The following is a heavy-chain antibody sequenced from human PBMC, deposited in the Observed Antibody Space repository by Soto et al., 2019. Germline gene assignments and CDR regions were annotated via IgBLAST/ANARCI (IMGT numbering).Heavy chain of an antibody. V-gene: IGHV4-39*01. J-gene: IGHJ3*02. CDR3: ARRGSSWYRGDAFDI. CDR2: IYYSGST. D-gene: IGHD6-13*01. CDR1: GGSLSDYY. Sequence: SETLSLTCGVSGGSLSDYYWSWIRQPPGKGLEWIGSIYYSGSTYYNPSLKSRVTISVDTSKNQFSLKLSSVTAADTAVYYCARRGSSWYRGDAFDIWGQGTMVTVSS.